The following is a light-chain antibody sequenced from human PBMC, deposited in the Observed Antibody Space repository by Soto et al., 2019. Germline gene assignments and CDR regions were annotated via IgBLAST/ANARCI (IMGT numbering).Light chain of an antibody. CDR2: LGS. J-gene: IGKJ2*01. Sequence: DIVMTQSPLSLPVTPGEPASISCRSSQSLLHSNGYNYLDWYLQKPGQSPQLLIYLGSNRASGVPVRFSGSGSGTDFTLKISRVEAEDVGVYYCMQALQTRTFGQGTKLEIK. CDR3: MQALQTRT. CDR1: QSLLHSNGYNY. V-gene: IGKV2-28*01.